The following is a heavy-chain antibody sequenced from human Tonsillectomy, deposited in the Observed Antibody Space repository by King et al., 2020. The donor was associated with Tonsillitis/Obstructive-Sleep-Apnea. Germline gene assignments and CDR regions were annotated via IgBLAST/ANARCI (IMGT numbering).Heavy chain of an antibody. CDR3: ARQPYSGSFYDHYYYMDV. J-gene: IGHJ6*03. V-gene: IGHV2-5*02. Sequence: TLKESGPTLVKPPQTLTLTCTFSGFSLSTSGVGVGWIRQPPGQALEWLALVYWDDDKRYSPSLKGRLTITKDTSKNQVVLTMTNMHPVDTATYYCARQPYSGSFYDHYYYMDVWGKGTTVTVSS. CDR2: VYWDDDK. CDR1: GFSLSTSGVG. D-gene: IGHD1-26*01.